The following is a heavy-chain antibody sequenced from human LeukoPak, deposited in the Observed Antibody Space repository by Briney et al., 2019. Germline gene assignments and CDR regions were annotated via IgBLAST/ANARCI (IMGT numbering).Heavy chain of an antibody. Sequence: GGSLRLSCAASGFTFSDYYMSWIRQAPGKGLEWVSYISSSGSTIYYADSVKGRLTISRDNAKNSMYLQMNSLRAEDTAVYYCARDKFEGWFGELSFYYYYYMDVWGKGTTVTISS. D-gene: IGHD3-10*01. V-gene: IGHV3-11*04. CDR2: ISSSGSTI. CDR1: GFTFSDYY. CDR3: ARDKFEGWFGELSFYYYYYMDV. J-gene: IGHJ6*03.